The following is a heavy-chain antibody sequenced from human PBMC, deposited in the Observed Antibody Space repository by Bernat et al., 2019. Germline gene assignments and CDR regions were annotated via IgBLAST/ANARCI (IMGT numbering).Heavy chain of an antibody. CDR2: INHSGST. D-gene: IGHD3-22*01. J-gene: IGHJ6*02. CDR1: GGSFSGYY. Sequence: QVQLQQWGAGLLKPSETLSLTCAVYGGSFSGYYWSWIRQPPGKGLEWIGEINHSGSTNYNPSLKSRVTISVDTSKNQFSLKLSSVTAADTAVYYCARGPRYYYDSSGYYWNYYYYGMDVWGQGTTVTVSS. CDR3: ARGPRYYYDSSGYYWNYYYYGMDV. V-gene: IGHV4-34*01.